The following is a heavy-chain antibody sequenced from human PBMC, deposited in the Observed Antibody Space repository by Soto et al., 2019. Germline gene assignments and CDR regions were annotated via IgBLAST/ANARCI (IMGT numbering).Heavy chain of an antibody. CDR1: GGSLSSYY. J-gene: IGHJ5*02. CDR2: IYYSGST. Sequence: SETLSLTCTVSGGSLSSYYWSWIRQPPGKGLEWIGYIYYSGSTNYNPSLKSRVTISVDTSKNQFSLKLSSVTAADTAVYYCARDLYCSGGSCYQKGFDPWGQGTLVTVSS. D-gene: IGHD2-15*01. V-gene: IGHV4-59*01. CDR3: ARDLYCSGGSCYQKGFDP.